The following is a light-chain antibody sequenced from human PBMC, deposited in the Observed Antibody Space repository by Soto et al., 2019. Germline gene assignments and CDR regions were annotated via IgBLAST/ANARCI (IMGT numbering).Light chain of an antibody. CDR2: GAS. CDR1: QSISTY. J-gene: IGKJ5*01. CDR3: QQSYSAPPIT. V-gene: IGKV1-39*01. Sequence: DIQMTQSPSSLSASIGDRVTITCRASQSISTYLNWYQHKPGKAPKLLVYGASTLQSGVPSRFRGSGSGTDFTLTISSLQPEDFATYYCQQSYSAPPITVGQGTRLEIK.